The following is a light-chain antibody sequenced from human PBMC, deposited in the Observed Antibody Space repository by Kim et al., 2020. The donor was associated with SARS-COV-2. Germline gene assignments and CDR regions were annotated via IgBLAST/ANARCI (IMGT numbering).Light chain of an antibody. CDR3: QQYNNWPIT. CDR1: QSVSSN. J-gene: IGKJ5*01. CDR2: GAS. Sequence: VSPGERANLSCRASQSVSSNLAWYQQKPGQAPRLLIYGASTRATGIPARFSGSGSGTEFTLTISSLQSEDFAVYYCQQYNNWPITFGQGTRLEIK. V-gene: IGKV3-15*01.